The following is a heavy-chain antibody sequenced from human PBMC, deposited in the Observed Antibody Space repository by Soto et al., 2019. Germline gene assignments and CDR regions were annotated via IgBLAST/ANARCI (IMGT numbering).Heavy chain of an antibody. CDR2: ISGSGGST. D-gene: IGHD3-3*01. Sequence: GGSLRLSCAASGFTFSSYAMSWVRQAPGKGLEWVSAISGSGGSTYYADSVKGRFTISRDNSKNTLYLQMNSLRAEDTAVYYCAKDASYYDFWSGYYHYYYGMGVWGQGTTVTVSS. J-gene: IGHJ6*02. V-gene: IGHV3-23*01. CDR1: GFTFSSYA. CDR3: AKDASYYDFWSGYYHYYYGMGV.